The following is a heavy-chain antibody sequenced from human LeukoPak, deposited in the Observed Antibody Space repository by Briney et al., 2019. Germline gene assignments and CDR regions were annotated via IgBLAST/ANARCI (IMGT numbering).Heavy chain of an antibody. CDR1: GYTFTSYG. CDR3: ARDHAAGWELPLNWFDP. J-gene: IGHJ5*02. V-gene: IGHV1-18*01. D-gene: IGHD4-23*01. Sequence: ASVEVSCKASGYTFTSYGISWVRQAPGQGLEWMGWISAYNGHTNYAQKLQGRVTMTTDTSTSTAYMELRSLRSDDTAVYYCARDHAAGWELPLNWFDPWGQGTLVTVSS. CDR2: ISAYNGHT.